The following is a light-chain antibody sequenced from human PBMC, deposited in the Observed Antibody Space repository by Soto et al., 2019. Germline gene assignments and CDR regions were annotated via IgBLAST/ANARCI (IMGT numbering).Light chain of an antibody. CDR2: GAS. CDR3: QQYGSSPLIS. CDR1: QSVSSSY. J-gene: IGKJ5*01. Sequence: EIVLTQSPCTLSLSPGEGATLSCRASQSVSSSYLAWYQQKPGQAPRLLIYGASSRATGIPDRFSGSGSGTDFTLTISGLEPEDFAVYYCQQYGSSPLISFGQGTRLEIK. V-gene: IGKV3-20*01.